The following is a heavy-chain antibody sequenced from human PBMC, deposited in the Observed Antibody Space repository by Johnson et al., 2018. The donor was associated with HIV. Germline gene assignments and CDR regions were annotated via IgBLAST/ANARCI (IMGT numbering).Heavy chain of an antibody. CDR1: GFTFDDYG. J-gene: IGHJ3*01. V-gene: IGHV3-20*04. CDR3: ARKGYAFDL. CDR2: IHWHGCST. Sequence: EKLVESGGRVVRPGESLRLSCAASGFTFDDYGMSWVRQAPGKGLAWVSVIHWHGCSTGYADSVMGRFTISRDKAKNSLYLQMNSLRAEDTAIYYCARKGYAFDLWGQGTMVTVSS.